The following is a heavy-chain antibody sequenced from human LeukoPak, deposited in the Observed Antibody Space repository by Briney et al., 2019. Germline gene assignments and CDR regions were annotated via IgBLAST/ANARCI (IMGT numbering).Heavy chain of an antibody. Sequence: GGSLRLSCAASGFTFSSYSMNWVRQAPGKGLEWVSVIYSGDSAGYADSVKGRFTISRDTSKNTLYLQMNSLRAEDTAVYYCARDGHDSSGYFFGHNWGQGTLVTVSS. V-gene: IGHV3-66*01. D-gene: IGHD3-22*01. CDR1: GFTFSSYS. J-gene: IGHJ4*02. CDR3: ARDGHDSSGYFFGHN. CDR2: IYSGDSA.